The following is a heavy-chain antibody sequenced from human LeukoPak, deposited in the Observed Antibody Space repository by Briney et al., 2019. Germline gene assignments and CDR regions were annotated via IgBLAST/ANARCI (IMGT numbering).Heavy chain of an antibody. CDR2: ISGSGGST. Sequence: PGGSLRLSCAASGFTFSSYAMSWVRQAPGKGLEWVSAISGSGGSTYYADSVKGRFTISRDNSKNTLYLQMNSLRAEDTAVYYCAKGTYDSSGYYCGYYYYYGMDVWGQGTTVTVSS. J-gene: IGHJ6*02. V-gene: IGHV3-23*01. D-gene: IGHD3-22*01. CDR3: AKGTYDSSGYYCGYYYYYGMDV. CDR1: GFTFSSYA.